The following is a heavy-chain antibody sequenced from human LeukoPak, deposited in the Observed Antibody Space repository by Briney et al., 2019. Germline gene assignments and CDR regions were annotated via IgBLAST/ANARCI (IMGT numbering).Heavy chain of an antibody. CDR1: GYTFTGYY. CDR3: ARGRGYFPVSWFDP. V-gene: IGHV1-2*02. CDR2: INPNSGGT. D-gene: IGHD6-13*01. J-gene: IGHJ5*02. Sequence: ASVKVSCKASGYTFTGYYMHWVRQALGQGLEWMGWINPNSGGTNYAQKFQGRVTMTRDTSISTAYMELSRLRSDDTAVYYCARGRGYFPVSWFDPWGQGTLVTVSS.